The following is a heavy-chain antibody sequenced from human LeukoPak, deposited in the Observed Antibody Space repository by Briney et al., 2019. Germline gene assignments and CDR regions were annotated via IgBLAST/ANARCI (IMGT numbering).Heavy chain of an antibody. CDR3: ARDQSSSWSFDY. CDR1: GGSISSHY. J-gene: IGHJ4*02. V-gene: IGHV4-59*11. D-gene: IGHD6-13*01. CDR2: IYYSGST. Sequence: SETLSPTCTVSGGSISSHYWSWIRQPPGKGLEWIGYIYYSGSTSYSPSLKSRVTISVDMSKNQFSLKLSSVTAADTAVYYCARDQSSSWSFDYWGQGTLVTVSS.